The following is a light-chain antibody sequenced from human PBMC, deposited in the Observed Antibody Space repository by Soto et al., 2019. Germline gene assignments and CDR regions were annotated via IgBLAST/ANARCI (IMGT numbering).Light chain of an antibody. J-gene: IGKJ5*01. Sequence: EIALTQFPSALSLPPGDRATLSCRASQSVGSKLAWFQQKPGQAPRLLIYDASNRATGIPARFSGSGSGTDFTVTISSLEPEDFAVYYCQQRSSWPITFGPGTRLEIK. V-gene: IGKV3-11*01. CDR3: QQRSSWPIT. CDR1: QSVGSK. CDR2: DAS.